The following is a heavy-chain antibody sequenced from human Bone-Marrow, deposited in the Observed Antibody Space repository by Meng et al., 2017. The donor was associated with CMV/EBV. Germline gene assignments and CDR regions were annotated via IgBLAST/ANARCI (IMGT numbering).Heavy chain of an antibody. J-gene: IGHJ4*02. V-gene: IGHV4-34*01. CDR1: GGSFSNYY. D-gene: IGHD2-15*01. Sequence: GSLRLSCAVYGGSFSNYYWSWIRQSPGKGLEWIGEINHRASPNYNPSLKSRVTISGDTSKNQFSLRLTSVTAADTAVYYCAIGRYCSGGSCYSEDYWGQGTLVTGSS. CDR3: AIGRYCSGGSCYSEDY. CDR2: INHRASP.